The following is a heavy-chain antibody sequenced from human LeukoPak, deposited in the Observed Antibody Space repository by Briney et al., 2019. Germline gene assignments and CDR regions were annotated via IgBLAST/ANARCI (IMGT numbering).Heavy chain of an antibody. D-gene: IGHD6-19*01. J-gene: IGHJ3*02. CDR2: IFYTGST. Sequence: TSETLSLTCTVSGGSINSYYWSWIRQPPGKGLEWIGSIFYTGSTYYNASLKSRVTMSVDRSKNQFSLKLSSVTAADTAVYYCARGSYAFDIWGQGTMVTVSS. V-gene: IGHV4-59*12. CDR3: ARGSYAFDI. CDR1: GGSINSYY.